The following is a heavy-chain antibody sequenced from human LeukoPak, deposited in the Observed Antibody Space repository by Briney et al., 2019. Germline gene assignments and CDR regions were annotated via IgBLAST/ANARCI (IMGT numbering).Heavy chain of an antibody. J-gene: IGHJ4*02. Sequence: GESLKISCKGSGYSFTSYWIGWVRQMPGKGLEWMGIIYPGDSDTRYSPSFQGQVTIPADKSISTAYLQWSSLKASDTAMYCCARLGRMVYAIGDYWGQGTLVTVSS. CDR3: ARLGRMVYAIGDY. CDR1: GYSFTSYW. V-gene: IGHV5-51*01. CDR2: IYPGDSDT. D-gene: IGHD2-8*01.